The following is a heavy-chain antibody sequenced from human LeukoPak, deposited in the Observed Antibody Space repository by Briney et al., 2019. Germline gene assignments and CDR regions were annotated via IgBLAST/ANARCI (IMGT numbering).Heavy chain of an antibody. J-gene: IGHJ4*02. CDR2: IYSGGST. D-gene: IGHD6-19*01. Sequence: GGSLRLSCAASGFTVSSNYMSWVRQAPGKGLEWVSVIYSGGSTYYADSVKGRFTISRDNSKNTLYLQMNSLRAEDAAVYYCARVAVAGTPSFDYWGQGTLVTVSS. CDR1: GFTVSSNY. CDR3: ARVAVAGTPSFDY. V-gene: IGHV3-66*01.